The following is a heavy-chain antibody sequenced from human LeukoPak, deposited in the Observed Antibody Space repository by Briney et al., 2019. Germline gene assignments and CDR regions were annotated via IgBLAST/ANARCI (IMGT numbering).Heavy chain of an antibody. CDR2: TYYRSKWYN. Sequence: SQTPSLTCAISGDSVSSNSAAWNWIRQSPSRGLEWLGRTYYRSKWYNDYAVSVKSRITINPDTSKNQFSLQLNSVTPEDTAVYYCARVGYSYGCGGDCSSPNRSFDPWGQGTLVTVSS. J-gene: IGHJ5*02. CDR3: ARVGYSYGCGGDCSSPNRSFDP. CDR1: GDSVSSNSAA. V-gene: IGHV6-1*01. D-gene: IGHD2-21*02.